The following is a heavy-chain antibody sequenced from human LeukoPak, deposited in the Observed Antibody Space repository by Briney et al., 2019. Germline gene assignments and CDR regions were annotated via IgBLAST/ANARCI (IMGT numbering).Heavy chain of an antibody. J-gene: IGHJ3*02. D-gene: IGHD3-22*01. V-gene: IGHV4-34*01. Sequence: PSETLSLTCAVYGGSFSGYYWSWIRQPPGKGLEWIGEINHSGSTNYNPSLRSRVTISVDTSKNQFSLKLSSVTAADTAVYYCARGLAMIVVDDAFDIWGQGTMVTVSS. CDR2: INHSGST. CDR3: ARGLAMIVVDDAFDI. CDR1: GGSFSGYY.